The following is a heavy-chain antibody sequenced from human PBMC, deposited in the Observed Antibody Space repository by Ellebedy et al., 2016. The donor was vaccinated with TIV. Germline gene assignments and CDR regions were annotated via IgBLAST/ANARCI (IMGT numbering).Heavy chain of an antibody. CDR1: GGSISSYY. J-gene: IGHJ6*02. CDR3: ARDVGATYYYYYGMDV. CDR2: IYYSGST. V-gene: IGHV4-59*01. D-gene: IGHD1-26*01. Sequence: MPSETLSLTCTVSGGSISSYYWSWIRQPPGKGLEWIGYIYYSGSTNYNPSLKSRVTISVDTSKNQFSLKLSSVTAADTAVYYCARDVGATYYYYYGMDVWGQGTTVTVSS.